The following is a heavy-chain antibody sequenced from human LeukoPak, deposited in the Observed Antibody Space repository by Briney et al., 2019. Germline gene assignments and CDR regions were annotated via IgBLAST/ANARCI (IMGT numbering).Heavy chain of an antibody. V-gene: IGHV3-23*01. CDR2: ISGSGSST. CDR1: GFTFSSYA. J-gene: IGHJ3*02. Sequence: PGGSLRLSCAASGFTFSSYAMSWVRQAPGKGLEWVSAISGSGSSTYYADSVKGRFTISRDNSKNTLFLQMNSLRAGDTAVYYCARDSSDYYSGAFDIWGQGTMVTVSS. D-gene: IGHD3-22*01. CDR3: ARDSSDYYSGAFDI.